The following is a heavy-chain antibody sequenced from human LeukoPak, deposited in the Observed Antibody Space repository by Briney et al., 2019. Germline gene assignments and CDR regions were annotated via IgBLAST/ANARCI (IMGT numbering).Heavy chain of an antibody. D-gene: IGHD3-10*01. CDR1: GFTFSSYG. Sequence: GGSLRLSCAASGFTFSSYGMSWVRQAPGKGLEWVSVIYNDGNTYYADSVKGRFTISRDNSKNTVYLQMNSLRVEDTAVYYCARHLWDIWGQGTMVTVSS. CDR2: IYNDGNT. CDR3: ARHLWDI. J-gene: IGHJ3*02. V-gene: IGHV3-53*01.